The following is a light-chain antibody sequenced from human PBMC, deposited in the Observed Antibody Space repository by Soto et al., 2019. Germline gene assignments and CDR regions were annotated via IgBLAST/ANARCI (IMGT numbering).Light chain of an antibody. V-gene: IGKV2-30*01. CDR1: QSLVYRDGNTH. J-gene: IGKJ1*01. CDR2: MVS. CDR3: MQYTHSPQT. Sequence: DVVLTQSPPSLPVTLGQPASISCRSSQSLVYRDGNTHLNWFQQRPGQSPRRLIYMVSTRDSGVPDRFSGSGSGTDFTLNISRLEAEDVGVYYCMQYTHSPQTFGQGTKVEIK.